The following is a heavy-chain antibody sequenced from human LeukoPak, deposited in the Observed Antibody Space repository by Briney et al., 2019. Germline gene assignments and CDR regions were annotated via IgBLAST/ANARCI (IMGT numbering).Heavy chain of an antibody. CDR3: ARGPDSSGYYYFDY. CDR2: IYDSGST. D-gene: IGHD3-22*01. V-gene: IGHV4-30-4*01. Sequence: SETLSLTCTVSGASIRSGDYYWSWIRQPPGKGLEWIGYIYDSGSTYYNPSLKSRITISVDTSENRFSLKLSSVTAADTAVYFCARGPDSSGYYYFDYWGQGTLVTVSS. CDR1: GASIRSGDYY. J-gene: IGHJ4*02.